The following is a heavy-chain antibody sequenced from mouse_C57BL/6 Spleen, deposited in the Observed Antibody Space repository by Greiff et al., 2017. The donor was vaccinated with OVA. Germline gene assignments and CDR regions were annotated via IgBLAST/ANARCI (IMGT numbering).Heavy chain of an antibody. CDR1: GYTFTSYW. CDR3: ARWGTTVVAPNWYFDV. CDR2: IDPSDSET. Sequence: QVQLQQPGAELVRPGSSVKLSCKASGYTFTSYWMHWVKQRPIQGLEWIGNIDPSDSETHYNQKFKDKATLTVDKSSSTAYMQLSSLTSEDSAVYYYARWGTTVVAPNWYFDVWGTGTTVTVSS. V-gene: IGHV1-52*01. J-gene: IGHJ1*03. D-gene: IGHD1-1*01.